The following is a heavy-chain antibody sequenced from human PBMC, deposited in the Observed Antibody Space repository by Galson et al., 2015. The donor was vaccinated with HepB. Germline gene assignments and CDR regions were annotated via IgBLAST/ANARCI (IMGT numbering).Heavy chain of an antibody. CDR3: ARSYIAFRRYYYGMDV. D-gene: IGHD1-26*01. CDR2: ISYDGSRK. V-gene: IGHV3-30*03. J-gene: IGHJ6*02. Sequence: SLRLSCAASGFTFSSFGMHWVRQAPGKGLEWVTVISYDGSRKYYADSVKGRFTVSRDNSKNTLYLQMNSLRAEDTAVYYCARSYIAFRRYYYGMDVWGQGSTVTVSS. CDR1: GFTFSSFG.